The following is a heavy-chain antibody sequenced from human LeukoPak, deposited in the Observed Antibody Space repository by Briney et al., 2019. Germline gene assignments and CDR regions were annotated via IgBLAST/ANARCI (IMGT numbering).Heavy chain of an antibody. D-gene: IGHD3-16*01. CDR3: ARVPDWTYVPDY. V-gene: IGHV4-59*08. CDR1: GGSTSSYY. Sequence: PSETLSLTCTVSGGSTSSYYWSWIRQPPGKGLEWIGYIYYSGSPNYNPSLKSRVTISVDTSTNQFSLKLSSLTAADTAVYYCARVPDWTYVPDYWGQGTLVTVSS. CDR2: IYYSGSP. J-gene: IGHJ4*02.